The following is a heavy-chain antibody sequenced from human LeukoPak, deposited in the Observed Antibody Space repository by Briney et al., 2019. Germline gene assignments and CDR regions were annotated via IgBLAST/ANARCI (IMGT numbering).Heavy chain of an antibody. D-gene: IGHD6-19*01. J-gene: IGHJ6*03. CDR1: GGSISSYY. CDR2: IYYSGST. V-gene: IGHV4-59*12. Sequence: SETLPLTCTVSGGSISSYYWSWIRQPPGKGLEWIGYIYYSGSTNYNPSLKSRVTISVDTSKNQFSLKLSSVTAADTAVYYCARIRTGSGWAYYYYYMDVWGKGTTVTVSS. CDR3: ARIRTGSGWAYYYYYMDV.